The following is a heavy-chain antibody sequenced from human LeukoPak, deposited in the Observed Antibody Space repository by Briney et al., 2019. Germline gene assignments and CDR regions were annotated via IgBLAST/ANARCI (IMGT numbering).Heavy chain of an antibody. CDR2: ISRSSSTI. J-gene: IGHJ4*02. V-gene: IGHV3-48*01. D-gene: IGHD3-10*01. CDR3: ASRSGLDY. Sequence: GGSLRLSCAASGFTFNSHSMNWVRQAPGKGLEWVSHISRSSSTIYYADSVKGRFTISRDNAKNSLYLQMNSLRAEDTAVYYCASRSGLDYWGQGTLVTVSS. CDR1: GFTFNSHS.